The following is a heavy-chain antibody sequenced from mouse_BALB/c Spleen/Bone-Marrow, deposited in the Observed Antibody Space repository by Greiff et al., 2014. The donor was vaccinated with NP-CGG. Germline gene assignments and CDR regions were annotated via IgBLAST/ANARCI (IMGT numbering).Heavy chain of an antibody. V-gene: IGHV1-63*02. CDR3: TRGGYDYTWFAY. Sequence: VQLQESGAELVRPGTSVKMSCKAAGYTFTNYWIGWVKQRPGHGLEWIGDIYPGDNYTNYNEKFKGKATLTADTSFSTAYMQLSSLTSEDSAIYYCTRGGYDYTWFAYWGQGTLVTVSA. CDR2: IYPGDNYT. J-gene: IGHJ3*01. CDR1: GYTFTNYW. D-gene: IGHD2-4*01.